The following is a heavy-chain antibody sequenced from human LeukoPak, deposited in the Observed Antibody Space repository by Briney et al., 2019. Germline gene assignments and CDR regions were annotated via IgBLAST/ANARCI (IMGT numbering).Heavy chain of an antibody. D-gene: IGHD1-26*01. Sequence: GGSLRLSCAASGFTFSNFWMSWVRQAPGKGLEWVATIRQDGSQKYYVDSVRGRFTISRDNAKNSLYLQMNSLRGEDTAVYYCARAGSGRSPDWFDPWGQGTLVTVSS. J-gene: IGHJ5*02. CDR1: GFTFSNFW. V-gene: IGHV3-7*01. CDR3: ARAGSGRSPDWFDP. CDR2: IRQDGSQK.